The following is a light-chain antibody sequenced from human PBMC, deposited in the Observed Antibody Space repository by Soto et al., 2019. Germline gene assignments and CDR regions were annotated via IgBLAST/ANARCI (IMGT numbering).Light chain of an antibody. CDR1: QRVSTY. CDR2: DSS. CDR3: QQRSNWPAFT. V-gene: IGKV3-11*01. Sequence: EIGLTQSPATLSLSPGERATLFRRSSQRVSTYLACYQQKPGQAPRLLIYDSSNRATDIPARFTGSGSGTDFTLTISSLEPEAFEVYYCQQRSNWPAFTFGPGTKVDIK. J-gene: IGKJ3*01.